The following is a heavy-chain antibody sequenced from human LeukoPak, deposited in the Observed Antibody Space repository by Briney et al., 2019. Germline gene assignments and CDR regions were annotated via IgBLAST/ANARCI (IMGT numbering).Heavy chain of an antibody. CDR3: ARWYSSGWAFDY. D-gene: IGHD6-19*01. J-gene: IGHJ4*02. Sequence: SETLSLTCTVSGGSISNYYWTWIRQPPGKGLEWIGYIYYSGSTYYNPSLKSRVTISVDTSKNQFSLKLSSVTAADTAVYYCARWYSSGWAFDYWGQGTLVTVSS. V-gene: IGHV4-59*08. CDR2: IYYSGST. CDR1: GGSISNYY.